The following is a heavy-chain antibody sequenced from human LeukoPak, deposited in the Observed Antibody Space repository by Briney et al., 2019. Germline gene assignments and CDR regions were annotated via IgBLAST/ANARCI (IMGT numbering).Heavy chain of an antibody. J-gene: IGHJ4*02. CDR3: AKNKGTAMVTDYFDY. V-gene: IGHV3-30*18. Sequence: GGSLRLSCAASGFTFSSYGMHWVRQAPGKGLEWVAVISDDGSSKYYADSVKGRFTISRDNSKNTLYLQMNSLRAEDTAVYYCAKNKGTAMVTDYFDYWGQGTLVTVSS. D-gene: IGHD5-18*01. CDR2: ISDDGSSK. CDR1: GFTFSSYG.